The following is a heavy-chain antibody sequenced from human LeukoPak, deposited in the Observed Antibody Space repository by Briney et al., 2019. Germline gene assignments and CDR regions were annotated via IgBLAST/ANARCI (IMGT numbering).Heavy chain of an antibody. D-gene: IGHD3-10*01. V-gene: IGHV1-46*01. CDR2: INPSGGST. CDR3: ARSYGSGSYYNRLGFVY. Sequence: GASVKVSCKASGYTFTSCYMHWVRQAPGQGLEWMGIINPSGGSTSYAQKFQGRVTMTRDTSTSTVYMELSSLRSEDTAVYYCARSYGSGSYYNRLGFVYWGQGTLVTVSS. J-gene: IGHJ4*02. CDR1: GYTFTSCY.